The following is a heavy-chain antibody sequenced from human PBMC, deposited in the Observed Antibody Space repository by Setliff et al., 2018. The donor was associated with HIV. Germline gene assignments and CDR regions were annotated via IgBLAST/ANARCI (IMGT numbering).Heavy chain of an antibody. Sequence: GESLKISCQTSGFTFPDHWIAWVRQLPGKGLEWVGVIHPSDFDTRYGPSFQGQVTISADRSVSTAYLQWRSLKASDTAMYYCTRRRRAPGTAPLEAFWGRGTLVTVSS. CDR2: IHPSDFDT. V-gene: IGHV5-51*01. CDR3: TRRRRAPGTAPLEAF. J-gene: IGHJ4*02. D-gene: IGHD2-21*02. CDR1: GFTFPDHW.